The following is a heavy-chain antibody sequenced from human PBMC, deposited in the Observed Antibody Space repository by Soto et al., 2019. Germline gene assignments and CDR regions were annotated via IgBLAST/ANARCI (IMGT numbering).Heavy chain of an antibody. V-gene: IGHV3-21*06. CDR1: GFTFRSYS. J-gene: IGHJ4*02. D-gene: IGHD6-19*01. Sequence: EVQLVESGGGLVKPGGSLRLSCAASGFTFRSYSINWVRQAPGKGLEWVSSISGSSSFIYYADSVKGRFSISRDNAKNSLYLQMNSLRAEDTAVYYCARDWSSSDWFPHIDYWGLGTLVTVSS. CDR2: ISGSSSFI. CDR3: ARDWSSSDWFPHIDY.